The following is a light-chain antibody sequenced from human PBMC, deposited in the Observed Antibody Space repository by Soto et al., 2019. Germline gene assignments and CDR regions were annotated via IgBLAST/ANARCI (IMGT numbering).Light chain of an antibody. CDR1: QSVNSDY. Sequence: EIVLTQSPGTLSLSPGERATLSCRASQSVNSDYLAWFQQKPGQAPRLLIYGASTRTTGIPDRFSGSGSGTDFTLTIGRLEPGDFAVYYCQQRNIWPPVTFGQGTRLEIK. J-gene: IGKJ5*01. V-gene: IGKV3D-20*02. CDR2: GAS. CDR3: QQRNIWPPVT.